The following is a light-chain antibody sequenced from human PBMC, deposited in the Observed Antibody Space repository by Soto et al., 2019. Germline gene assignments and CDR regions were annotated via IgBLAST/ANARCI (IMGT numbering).Light chain of an antibody. CDR2: GAS. V-gene: IGKV3-15*01. J-gene: IGKJ5*01. Sequence: EIVIAQSPATLSVSPGERATLSCRASQSVSSNLAWYQQKPGQAPRLLIYGASTRATGIQARFSGSGSGTEFTLTIRSLQSEDFAVYYCKQYNNWPITFGQGTRLEIK. CDR1: QSVSSN. CDR3: KQYNNWPIT.